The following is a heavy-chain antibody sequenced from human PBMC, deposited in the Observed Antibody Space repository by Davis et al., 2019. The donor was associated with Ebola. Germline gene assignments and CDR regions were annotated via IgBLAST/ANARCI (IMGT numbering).Heavy chain of an antibody. CDR3: ARETALLRIPVTGTPGGWFDP. J-gene: IGHJ5*02. D-gene: IGHD6-19*01. V-gene: IGHV3-23*01. Sequence: GGSLKISCAASGFTSSTYAMNWVRQAPGKGLEWVSGIGGSTYYADSVKGRFTISRDNSKNTLYLQMNSLRAEDTAIYYCARETALLRIPVTGTPGGWFDPWGQGTLVTVSS. CDR1: GFTSSTYA. CDR2: IGGST.